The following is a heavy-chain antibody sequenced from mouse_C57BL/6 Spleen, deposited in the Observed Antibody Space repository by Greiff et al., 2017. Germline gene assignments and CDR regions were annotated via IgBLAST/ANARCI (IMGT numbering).Heavy chain of an antibody. V-gene: IGHV5-9-1*02. J-gene: IGHJ2*01. Sequence: EVKVVESGEDLVKPGGSLKLSCAASGFTFSSYAMSWVRQTPEKRLEWVAYISSGGDYIYYADTVKGRFTISRDNARNTLYLQMSSLKSEDTAMYYCTRGAYDYDGYYFDYWGQGTTLTVSS. CDR3: TRGAYDYDGYYFDY. CDR1: GFTFSSYA. D-gene: IGHD2-4*01. CDR2: ISSGGDYI.